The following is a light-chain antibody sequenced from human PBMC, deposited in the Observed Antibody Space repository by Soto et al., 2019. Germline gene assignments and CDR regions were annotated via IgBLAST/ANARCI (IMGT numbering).Light chain of an antibody. J-gene: IGLJ1*01. CDR2: DDS. V-gene: IGLV3-21*02. CDR1: NIGGKS. Sequence: SYEPTQPPSVSVAPGQTARITCGGNNIGGKSVHWYQQKPGQAPVLVVYDDSDRPSGIPERFSGSNSVNTATLTISRVAAGDEADYYCQVWESGRGVFGTGTKVTVL. CDR3: QVWESGRGV.